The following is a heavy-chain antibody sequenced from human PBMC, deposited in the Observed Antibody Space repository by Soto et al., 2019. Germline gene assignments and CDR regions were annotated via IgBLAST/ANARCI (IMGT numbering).Heavy chain of an antibody. J-gene: IGHJ5*02. CDR2: ISSDGSAT. Sequence: QLVESGGGLVKPGGSLRLSCTASGFIFSDFYMAWIRQAPGKGLEWVSYISSDGSATYKDSVKGRFTVSRDNAKDSLYLQMNSLRDEDTAVYYCGRERDRRWFDPWGQGTLVTVSS. V-gene: IGHV3-11*01. CDR1: GFIFSDFY. CDR3: GRERDRRWFDP.